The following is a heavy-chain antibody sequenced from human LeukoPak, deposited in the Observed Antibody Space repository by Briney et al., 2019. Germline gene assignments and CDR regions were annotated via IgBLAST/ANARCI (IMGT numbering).Heavy chain of an antibody. CDR1: GFTFSSYG. CDR2: IWYDGSNK. D-gene: IGHD2-2*01. CDR3: AREGYCSSTSCYASDAFDI. V-gene: IGHV3-33*01. J-gene: IGHJ3*02. Sequence: GSLRLSCAASGFTFSSYGMHWVRQAPGKGLEWVAVIWYDGSNKYYADSVKGRLTISRDNSKNTLYLQMNSLRAEDTAVYYCAREGYCSSTSCYASDAFDIWGQGTMVTVSS.